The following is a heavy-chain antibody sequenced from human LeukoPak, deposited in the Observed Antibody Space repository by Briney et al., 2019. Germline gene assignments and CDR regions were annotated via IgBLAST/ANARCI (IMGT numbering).Heavy chain of an antibody. V-gene: IGHV3-23*01. J-gene: IGHJ5*02. CDR3: ARDRYSYGYMNWFDP. D-gene: IGHD5-18*01. CDR2: ISGSGGST. CDR1: GFTFSSYA. Sequence: GGSLRLSCAASGFTFSSYAMSWVRQAPGKGLEWVSAISGSGGSTYYADSVKGRFTISRDNSKNTLYLQMNSLRAEDTAVYYCARDRYSYGYMNWFDPWGQGTLVTVSS.